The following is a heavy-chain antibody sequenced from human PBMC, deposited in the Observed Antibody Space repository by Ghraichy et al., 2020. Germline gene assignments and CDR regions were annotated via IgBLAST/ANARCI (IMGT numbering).Heavy chain of an antibody. CDR2: FDPEDGET. D-gene: IGHD3-10*01. Sequence: ASLKVSCKVSGYTLTELSMHWVRQAPGKGLEWMGGFDPEDGETIYAQKFQGRVTMTEDTSTDTAYMELSSLRSEDTAVYYCATQPLTYYYGSGSSEFDYWGQGTLVTVSS. CDR1: GYTLTELS. CDR3: ATQPLTYYYGSGSSEFDY. J-gene: IGHJ4*02. V-gene: IGHV1-24*01.